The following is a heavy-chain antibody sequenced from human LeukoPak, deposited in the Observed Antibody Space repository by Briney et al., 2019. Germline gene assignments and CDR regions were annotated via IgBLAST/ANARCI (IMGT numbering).Heavy chain of an antibody. CDR3: AKNNWFDP. CDR2: INDSGST. J-gene: IGHJ5*02. CDR1: GGSFSGHY. V-gene: IGHV4-34*01. Sequence: SETLSLTCAVSGGSFSGHYWSWIRQPPGEGLEWIGEINDSGSTKYNPSLKSRVTISADPSKNQFYLKLSSVTAADTPVYYCAKNNWFDPWGQGTLVTVSS.